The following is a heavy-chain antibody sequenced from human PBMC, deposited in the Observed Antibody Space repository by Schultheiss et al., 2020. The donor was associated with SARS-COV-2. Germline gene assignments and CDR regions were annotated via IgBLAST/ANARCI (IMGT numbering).Heavy chain of an antibody. J-gene: IGHJ4*02. D-gene: IGHD3-3*01. Sequence: ASVKVSCKVSGGTFSSYAINWVRQAPGRGLEWMAWINPNNGNTAYAQKFQGWVTMTRDMSTSTAYMELSSLRSEDTAVYYCASHIWSHWFDDWGQGTQVTVSS. CDR1: GGTFSSYA. CDR2: INPNNGNT. V-gene: IGHV1-8*01. CDR3: ASHIWSHWFDD.